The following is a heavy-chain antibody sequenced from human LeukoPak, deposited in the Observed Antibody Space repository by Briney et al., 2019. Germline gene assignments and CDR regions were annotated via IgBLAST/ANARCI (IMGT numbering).Heavy chain of an antibody. J-gene: IGHJ4*02. CDR2: INPNSGGT. CDR1: GYTFTSYD. Sequence: GASVKVSCKTSGYTFTSYDINWVRQATGQGLEWMGWINPNSGGTNYAQKFQGRVTMTRDTSISTAYMELSRLRSDDTAVYYCASLRRVVTTVHHDWGQGTLVTVSS. D-gene: IGHD4-23*01. CDR3: ASLRRVVTTVHHD. V-gene: IGHV1-2*02.